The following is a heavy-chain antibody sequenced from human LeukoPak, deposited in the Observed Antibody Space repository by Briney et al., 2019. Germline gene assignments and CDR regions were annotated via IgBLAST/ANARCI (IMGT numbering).Heavy chain of an antibody. D-gene: IGHD2-2*01. Sequence: SSVKVSCKASGGTYSSYAISWVRQAPGQGLEWMGGIIPIFGTANYAQKFQGRVTITTDESTSTAYMELSSLRSEDTAVDNCARDVPQPAAMWYYFDYWWDETLVTVAS. V-gene: IGHV1-69*05. CDR1: GGTYSSYA. J-gene: IGHJ4*01. CDR3: ARDVPQPAAMWYYFDY. CDR2: IIPIFGTA.